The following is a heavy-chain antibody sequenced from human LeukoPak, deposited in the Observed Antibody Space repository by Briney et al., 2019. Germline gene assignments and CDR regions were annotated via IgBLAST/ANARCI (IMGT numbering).Heavy chain of an antibody. V-gene: IGHV3-23*01. J-gene: IGHJ4*02. CDR3: AKMDSDYYIDF. CDR2: ISGSGGST. D-gene: IGHD3/OR15-3a*01. Sequence: GGSLRLSCAASGFTFSSYAMSWARQAPGKGLEWVSAISGSGGSTYYADSVKGRFTISRDDSKNMLFLQMNSLRAEDTAVYYCAKMDSDYYIDFWGQGTLVTVSS. CDR1: GFTFSSYA.